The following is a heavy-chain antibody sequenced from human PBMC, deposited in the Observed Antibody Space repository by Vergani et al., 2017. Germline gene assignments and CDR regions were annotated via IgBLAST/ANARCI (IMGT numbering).Heavy chain of an antibody. V-gene: IGHV1-69*02. Sequence: QVQLVQSGAEVKKPGSSVKISCKASGGTFSSYTISWVRQAPGQGLEWMGRIIPILGIANYAQKFQGRVTITADKSTSTAYMELSSLRSEDTAVYYCASGLGELSSIDYWGQGTLVTVSS. CDR2: IIPILGIA. CDR1: GGTFSSYT. J-gene: IGHJ4*02. CDR3: ASGLGELSSIDY. D-gene: IGHD3-16*02.